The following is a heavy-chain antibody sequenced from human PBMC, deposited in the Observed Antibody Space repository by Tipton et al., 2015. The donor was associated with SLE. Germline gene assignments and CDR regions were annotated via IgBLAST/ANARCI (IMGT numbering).Heavy chain of an antibody. CDR3: ARDGGSSVI. D-gene: IGHD1-26*01. CDR2: INHSGST. Sequence: GLVKPSETLSLTCAVYGGSFSGYYWSWIRQPPGKGLEWIGEINHSGSTNYNPSLKSRVTISVDTPKNQFSLKLSSVTAADTAVYYCARDGGSSVIWGQGTMVTVSS. J-gene: IGHJ3*02. V-gene: IGHV4-34*01. CDR1: GGSFSGYY.